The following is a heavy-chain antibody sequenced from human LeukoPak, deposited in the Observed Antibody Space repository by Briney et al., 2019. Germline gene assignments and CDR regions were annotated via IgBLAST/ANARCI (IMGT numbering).Heavy chain of an antibody. CDR2: ISAYNGNT. J-gene: IGHJ4*02. D-gene: IGHD6-19*01. Sequence: GVSVKVSCKASGYTFTSYGISWVRQAPGQGLEWMGWISAYNGNTNYAQKLQGRATMTTDTSTSTAYMELRSLRSDDTAVYYCARDRPSEAVAGTTDYWGQGTLVTVSS. V-gene: IGHV1-18*04. CDR1: GYTFTSYG. CDR3: ARDRPSEAVAGTTDY.